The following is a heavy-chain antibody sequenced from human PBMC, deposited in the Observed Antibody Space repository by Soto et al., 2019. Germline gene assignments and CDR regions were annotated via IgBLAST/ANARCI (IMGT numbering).Heavy chain of an antibody. CDR1: GFIFSMYS. J-gene: IGHJ6*02. CDR3: ARDHLILPAHDFFYGSDV. Sequence: GGSLRLSCEVSGFIFSMYSMSWVRQTPGKGLEWVAKIPQDGVDGHYADAVKGRFTISRDNGKNSLYLQMNNLRAEDTAVYYCARDHLILPAHDFFYGSDVWGRGATVTVSS. V-gene: IGHV3-7*03. D-gene: IGHD2-21*02. CDR2: IPQDGVDG.